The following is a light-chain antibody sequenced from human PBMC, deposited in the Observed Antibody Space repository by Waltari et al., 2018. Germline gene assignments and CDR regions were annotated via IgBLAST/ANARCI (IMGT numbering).Light chain of an antibody. Sequence: QSVLTQPASVSGSPGQSITISCPGTSTDVCGYTYVSWYQQHPGKAPKLMIYEVTNRPSGISSRFSGSKSGNTASLTISGLQAEDEADYYCSSYTSRSISWVFGTGTKVTVL. CDR2: EVT. CDR1: STDVCGYTY. CDR3: SSYTSRSISWV. V-gene: IGLV2-14*01. J-gene: IGLJ1*01.